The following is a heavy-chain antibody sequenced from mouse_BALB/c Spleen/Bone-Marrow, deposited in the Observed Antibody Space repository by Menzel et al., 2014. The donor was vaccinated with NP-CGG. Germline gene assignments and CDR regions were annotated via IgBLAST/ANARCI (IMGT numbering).Heavy chain of an antibody. Sequence: VHLVESGAELVRPRSSVKISCKASGYVFTDYWMNWLRQRPGQGLEWIGQIFPVNADTNYKANFKDKVTLTADKSSTTAYMQLNSLTSEDSAVYFCARFATGSFAYWGQGTLVTVSA. CDR1: GYVFTDYW. V-gene: IGHV1-80*01. CDR3: ARFATGSFAY. J-gene: IGHJ3*01. CDR2: IFPVNADT. D-gene: IGHD1-1*01.